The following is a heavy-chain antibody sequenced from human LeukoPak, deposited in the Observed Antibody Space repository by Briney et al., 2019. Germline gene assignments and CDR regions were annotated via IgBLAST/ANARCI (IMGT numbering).Heavy chain of an antibody. Sequence: GGSLRLSCAASGFTFSSYAMSWVRQAPGKGLEWVSVIYSGGSTYYADSVKGRFTISRDNSKNTLYLQMNSLRAEDTAVYYCARNYYDSSGYYPVDYWGQGTLVTVSS. CDR3: ARNYYDSSGYYPVDY. CDR2: IYSGGST. D-gene: IGHD3-22*01. V-gene: IGHV3-53*01. J-gene: IGHJ4*02. CDR1: GFTFSSYA.